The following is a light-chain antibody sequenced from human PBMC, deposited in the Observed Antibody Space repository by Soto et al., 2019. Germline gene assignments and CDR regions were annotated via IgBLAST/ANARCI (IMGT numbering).Light chain of an antibody. CDR3: GSWDSSLSAYV. J-gene: IGLJ1*01. V-gene: IGLV1-51*01. Sequence: VLAQPPSVSAAPGEKVTISCAGSSSNIWGNSVSWYQQLPGTAPKLLIYDDNKRPSGIPDRFSGSKSGTSATLGITGFQTGDEADYYCGSWDSSLSAYVFGTGTKVTVL. CDR2: DDN. CDR1: SSNIWGNS.